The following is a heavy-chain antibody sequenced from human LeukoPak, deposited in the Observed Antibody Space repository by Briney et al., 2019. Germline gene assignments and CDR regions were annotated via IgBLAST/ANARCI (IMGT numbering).Heavy chain of an antibody. CDR1: GGSISSSSYY. J-gene: IGHJ4*02. D-gene: IGHD2-15*01. V-gene: IGHV4-39*01. CDR2: IYYSGST. CDR3: ARRDRRLLEYYFDY. Sequence: SETLSLTCTVSGGSISSSSYYWGWVRQPPGKGLEWIGSIYYSGSTYYNPPLKSRVTISVDTSKNQFSLKLSSVTAADTAVYYCARRDRRLLEYYFDYWGQGTLVTVSS.